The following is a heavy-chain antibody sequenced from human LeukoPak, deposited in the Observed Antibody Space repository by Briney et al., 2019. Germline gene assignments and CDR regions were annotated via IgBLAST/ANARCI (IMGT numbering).Heavy chain of an antibody. CDR3: AKAPATNFGVVITWVYFDY. D-gene: IGHD3-3*01. CDR2: ISVSAGST. J-gene: IGHJ4*02. Sequence: PGGSLRLSCAASGFTFSSYAMSWVRQAPGKGLDWVSAISVSAGSTYYADSVKGRFTISRDNSKNTLYLQMNSLRAVDTAVYYCAKAPATNFGVVITWVYFDYWGEGALVTVSS. CDR1: GFTFSSYA. V-gene: IGHV3-23*01.